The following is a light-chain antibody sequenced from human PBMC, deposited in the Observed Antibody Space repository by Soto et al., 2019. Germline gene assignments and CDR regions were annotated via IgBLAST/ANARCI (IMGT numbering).Light chain of an antibody. CDR1: NSDVGSYNL. J-gene: IGLJ1*01. CDR3: CSYGGRSAYV. CDR2: EVN. Sequence: QSPLTRPASVSGSPGQSITISCTGTNSDVGSYNLVSWYQQQPGKAPKLIIYEVNKRPSGISNRFSGSKSANTASLTISGLQAEDEADYFCCSYGGRSAYVFGTGTKVTVL. V-gene: IGLV2-23*02.